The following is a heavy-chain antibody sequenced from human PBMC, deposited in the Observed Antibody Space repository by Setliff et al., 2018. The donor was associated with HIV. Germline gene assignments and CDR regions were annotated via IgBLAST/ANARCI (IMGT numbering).Heavy chain of an antibody. Sequence: SETLSLTCTVSGGSISSRNFYWGWIRQPPGKGLEWIGSIAYTGSGYYNSSLRSRVTISVDTSRNECSLKLTSVTAADTAVYYCAREVRWELPQGFDHWGQGSQVTVSS. CDR3: AREVRWELPQGFDH. CDR1: GGSISSRNFY. V-gene: IGHV4-39*07. J-gene: IGHJ4*02. D-gene: IGHD1-26*01. CDR2: IAYTGSG.